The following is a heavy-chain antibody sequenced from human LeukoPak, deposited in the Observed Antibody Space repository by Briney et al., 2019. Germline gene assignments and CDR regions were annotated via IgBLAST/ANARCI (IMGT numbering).Heavy chain of an antibody. Sequence: KPSETLSLTCAVYGGSFSGYYWSWIRQPPGKGLDWIGEINHSGSTNYNPSLKSRVTISVDTSKNQFSLKLSSVTAADTAVYYCARWVATEDYWGQGTLVTVSS. CDR1: GGSFSGYY. D-gene: IGHD1-26*01. J-gene: IGHJ4*02. V-gene: IGHV4-34*01. CDR2: INHSGST. CDR3: ARWVATEDY.